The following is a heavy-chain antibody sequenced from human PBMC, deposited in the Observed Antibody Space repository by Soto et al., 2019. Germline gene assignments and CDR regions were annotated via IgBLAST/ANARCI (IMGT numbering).Heavy chain of an antibody. V-gene: IGHV3-48*02. D-gene: IGHD2-15*01. CDR1: GFTFSSYS. CDR3: ARDSADCSGGSCHEY. Sequence: GGSLRLSCEASGFTFSSYSMNWVRQAPGKGLEWVSYISSSSTTYYADSVKGRFTISRDNAKNSLYLQMNSLRDEDTAVYYCARDSADCSGGSCHEYWGQGTLVTVSS. CDR2: ISSSSTT. J-gene: IGHJ4*02.